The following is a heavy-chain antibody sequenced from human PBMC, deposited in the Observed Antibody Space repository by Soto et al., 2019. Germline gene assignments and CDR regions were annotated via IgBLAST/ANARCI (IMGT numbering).Heavy chain of an antibody. J-gene: IGHJ4*02. CDR1: GFTFSSYS. D-gene: IGHD3-10*01. V-gene: IGHV3-23*01. CDR2: FRAGGDDGTT. Sequence: GGSLRLSCVASGFTFSSYSIIFFRHSPCKGLEWVSGFRAGGDDGTTYYADSVKGRFTISRDNSKNTLFLQMNSLRAEDTAIYYCAKKVNSGSGSQYFDYFGQGTLVTVSS. CDR3: AKKVNSGSGSQYFDY.